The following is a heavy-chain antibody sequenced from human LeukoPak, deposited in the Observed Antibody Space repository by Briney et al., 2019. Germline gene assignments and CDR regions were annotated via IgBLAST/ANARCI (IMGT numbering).Heavy chain of an antibody. J-gene: IGHJ4*02. CDR3: AREGSQALGH. CDR1: GYTFTIYG. D-gene: IGHD3-10*01. CDR2: ISPYNGNA. Sequence: ASVKVSCKASGYTFTIYGIGWVRQAPGQGLEWMGYISPYNGNADYAQNFQGRASMTTDTSTTTAYMELRSLTSDDTAVYYCAREGSQALGHWGQGTLVTVSS. V-gene: IGHV1-18*01.